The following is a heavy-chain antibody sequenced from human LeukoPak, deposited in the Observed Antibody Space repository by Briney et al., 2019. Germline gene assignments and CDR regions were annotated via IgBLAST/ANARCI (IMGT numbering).Heavy chain of an antibody. D-gene: IGHD6-19*01. CDR1: TFTFSSYS. CDR2: ISGSGDTT. CDR3: ARTEGSGWFEY. V-gene: IGHV3-48*01. Sequence: PGGSLRLSCAASTFTFSSYSMNWVRQAPGKGLEWVSYISGSGDTTYYADSVKGRFTISRDNAKSSLSLQMNSLRAEDTAVYYCARTEGSGWFEYWGQGTPAIVSS. J-gene: IGHJ5*01.